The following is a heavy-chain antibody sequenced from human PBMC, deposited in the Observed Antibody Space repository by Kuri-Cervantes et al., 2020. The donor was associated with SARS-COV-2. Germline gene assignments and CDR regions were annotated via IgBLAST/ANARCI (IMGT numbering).Heavy chain of an antibody. J-gene: IGHJ6*02. CDR1: GGTFSSYA. CDR2: IIPILGIA. V-gene: IGHV1-69*10. Sequence: SVKVSCKASGGTFSSYAISWVRQAPGQGLEWMGGIIPILGIANYAQKFQGRVTITADKSTGTAYMELSSLRSEDTAVYYCARDLEAVKRYVAPYYYYYGMDVWGQGTTVTVSS. D-gene: IGHD3-16*01. CDR3: ARDLEAVKRYVAPYYYYYGMDV.